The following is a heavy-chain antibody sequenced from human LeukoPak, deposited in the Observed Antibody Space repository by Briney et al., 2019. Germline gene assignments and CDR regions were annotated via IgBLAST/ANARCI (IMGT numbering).Heavy chain of an antibody. CDR3: VRVGLAPYSSSWYVLDY. D-gene: IGHD6-13*01. Sequence: TASETLSLTCTVSGGSISSGSYYWSWIRQPPGKGLEWIGYIYYSGSTNYNPSLKSRVTISVDTSENQFSLKLSSVTAADTAVYYCVRVGLAPYSSSWYVLDYWGQGTLVTVSS. V-gene: IGHV4-61*01. CDR2: IYYSGST. J-gene: IGHJ4*02. CDR1: GGSISSGSYY.